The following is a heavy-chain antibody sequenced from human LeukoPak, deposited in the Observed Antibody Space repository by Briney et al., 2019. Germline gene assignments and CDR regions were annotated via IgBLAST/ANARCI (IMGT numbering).Heavy chain of an antibody. V-gene: IGHV4-4*07. CDR3: ARVYYDILTGYLFDY. CDR2: IYTSGST. Sequence: SETLSLSCTVSGGSISSYYWSWIRQPAGKGLEWIGRIYTSGSTNYNPSPKSRVTMSVDTSKNQFSLRLSSVTAADTAVYYCARVYYDILTGYLFDYWGQGTLVTVSS. CDR1: GGSISSYY. J-gene: IGHJ4*02. D-gene: IGHD3-9*01.